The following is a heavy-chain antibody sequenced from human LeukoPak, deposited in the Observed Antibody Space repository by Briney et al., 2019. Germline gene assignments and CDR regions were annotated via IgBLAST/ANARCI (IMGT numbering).Heavy chain of an antibody. CDR2: IYYSGST. V-gene: IGHV4-59*08. D-gene: IGHD1-14*01. Sequence: SETLSLTCTVSGGSISSYYWSWIRQPPGKGLEWIGYIYYSGSTNCNPSLKSRVTISVDTSKNQFSLKLTSVTAADTAVYYCARHGTTWPYWYFDLWGRGTLVTVSS. CDR1: GGSISSYY. J-gene: IGHJ2*01. CDR3: ARHGTTWPYWYFDL.